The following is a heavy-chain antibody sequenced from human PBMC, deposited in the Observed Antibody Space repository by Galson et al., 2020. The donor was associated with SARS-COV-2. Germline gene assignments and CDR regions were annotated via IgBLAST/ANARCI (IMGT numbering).Heavy chain of an antibody. CDR3: ARRAAAGTNYYSGMDV. J-gene: IGHJ6*02. V-gene: IGHV4-39*01. CDR1: GGSISSTGYY. D-gene: IGHD6-13*01. CDR2: IHSRGTT. Sequence: SETLSLTCTVSGGSISSTGYYWDWIRQPPGKGLEWIGSIHSRGTTYYTPSLESRVTISLDTSKNHFSLSLNSVTAADTAVYFCARRAAAGTNYYSGMDVWGQGTTVTVSS.